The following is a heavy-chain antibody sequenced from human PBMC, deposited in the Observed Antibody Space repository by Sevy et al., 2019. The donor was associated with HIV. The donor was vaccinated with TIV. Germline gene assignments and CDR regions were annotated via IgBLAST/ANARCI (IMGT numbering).Heavy chain of an antibody. CDR1: GDFISTYY. Sequence: SETLSLSCSFSGDFISTYYWTWIRQAPGKGVDWIGSIQYSGTTNYNPSLKSRVTISIDTSKNQSSLNLSSVTAADTALYFCARGFAIEGLYFDFWGQGILVTVSS. CDR3: ARGFAIEGLYFDF. D-gene: IGHD3-9*01. CDR2: IQYSGTT. J-gene: IGHJ4*02. V-gene: IGHV4-59*13.